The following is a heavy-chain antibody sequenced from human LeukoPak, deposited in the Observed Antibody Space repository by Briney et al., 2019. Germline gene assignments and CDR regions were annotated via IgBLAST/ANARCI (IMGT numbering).Heavy chain of an antibody. CDR2: IYYSGST. CDR1: GFTVSSNY. J-gene: IGHJ6*03. V-gene: IGHV4-59*02. CDR3: ARGGVVPAATRGVYYYYMDV. D-gene: IGHD2-2*01. Sequence: GSLRLSCAASGFTVSSNYMSWIRQPPGKGLEWIGYIYYSGSTNYNPSLKSRVTISVDTSKNQFSLKLSSVTAADTAVYYCARGGVVPAATRGVYYYYMDVWGKGTTVTVSS.